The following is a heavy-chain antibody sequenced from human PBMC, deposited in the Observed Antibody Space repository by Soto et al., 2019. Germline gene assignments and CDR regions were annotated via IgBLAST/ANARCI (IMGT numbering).Heavy chain of an antibody. D-gene: IGHD3-10*01. V-gene: IGHV3-66*01. J-gene: IGHJ4*02. Sequence: EVQLVESGGGLVQRGGSLSLSCAASGFTVSNNYMSWVRQAPGKGLEWVSVIYDGGSTYYAESVKDRFTISRDNSKNTLYLQMNSLRAEDTAMYYCARGHYGSPPGYFDYWGQGTLVTVSS. CDR2: IYDGGST. CDR1: GFTVSNNY. CDR3: ARGHYGSPPGYFDY.